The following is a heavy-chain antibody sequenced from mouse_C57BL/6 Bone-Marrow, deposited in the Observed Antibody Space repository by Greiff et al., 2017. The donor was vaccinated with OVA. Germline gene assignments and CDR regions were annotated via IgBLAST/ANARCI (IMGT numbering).Heavy chain of an antibody. CDR2: IDPSDSET. Sequence: QVQLQQPGAELVRPGSSVKLSCKASGYTFTSYWMHWVKQRPIQGLEWIGNIDPSDSETHYNQKFKDKATLTVDKSSSTAYMQLSSLTSEDSAVYYCARGGYEYDDAMDYWGQGTSVTVSS. V-gene: IGHV1-52*01. D-gene: IGHD2-4*01. CDR3: ARGGYEYDDAMDY. J-gene: IGHJ4*01. CDR1: GYTFTSYW.